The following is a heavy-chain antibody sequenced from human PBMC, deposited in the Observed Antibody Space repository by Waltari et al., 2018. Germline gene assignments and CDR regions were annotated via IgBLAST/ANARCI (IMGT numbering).Heavy chain of an antibody. CDR3: ARRPTGVDF. J-gene: IGHJ4*02. CDR2: IIPGRST. Sequence: QVQLQQWGTWLLKPSETLSLTCAVYGSSLTGASWAWFRQPPGKGLGWSGAIIPGRSTKYNPSLKIRVTMSLNRSRSQVSLELTSVTAADTAVYYCARRPTGVDFWGQGTLVTVSS. CDR1: GSSLTGAS. D-gene: IGHD2-8*02. V-gene: IGHV4-34*12.